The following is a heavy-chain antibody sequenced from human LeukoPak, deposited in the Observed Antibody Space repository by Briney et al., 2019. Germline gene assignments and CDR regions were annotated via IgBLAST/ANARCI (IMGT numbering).Heavy chain of an antibody. CDR2: ISSSGGST. J-gene: IGHJ6*03. CDR1: GFTFSSYA. Sequence: PGGSLRLSCAASGFTFSSYAMSWVRQAPGKGLEWVSAISSSGGSTYYADSVKGRFTISRDNAKNTLYLQMNSLRAEDTAVYYCARDGAVTTSDYMDVWGKGTTVTVSS. V-gene: IGHV3-23*01. D-gene: IGHD4-17*01. CDR3: ARDGAVTTSDYMDV.